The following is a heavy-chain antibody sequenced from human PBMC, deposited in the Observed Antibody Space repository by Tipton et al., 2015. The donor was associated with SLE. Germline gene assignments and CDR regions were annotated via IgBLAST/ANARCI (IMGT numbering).Heavy chain of an antibody. Sequence: TLSLTCNVSSGSITSYYWNWIRQFPGKGLEWIGNVYYSGTTNYNPSLKSRVTISINTSKNQFSLKLSSVTAADTAVYYCARDSSGMGYYWLDPWGQRTLVTVSS. CDR1: SGSITSYY. V-gene: IGHV4-59*01. CDR3: ARDSSGMGYYWLDP. D-gene: IGHD3-10*01. CDR2: VYYSGTT. J-gene: IGHJ5*02.